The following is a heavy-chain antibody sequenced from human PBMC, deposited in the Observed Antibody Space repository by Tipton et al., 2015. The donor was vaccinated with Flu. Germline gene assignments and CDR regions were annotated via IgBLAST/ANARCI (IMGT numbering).Heavy chain of an antibody. CDR3: ARQKGGISSGYYYYFDY. D-gene: IGHD3-22*01. J-gene: IGHJ4*02. V-gene: IGHV4-39*07. CDR1: GDSISSSSYY. CDR2: IYYSGST. Sequence: TLSLTCTVSGDSISSSSYYWGWIRQPPGEGLEWIGSIYYSGSTYYNPSLESRVTISLDTSKKQFSLKLSSVTAADTAVYYRARQKGGISSGYYYYFDYWGQGTLVTVSS.